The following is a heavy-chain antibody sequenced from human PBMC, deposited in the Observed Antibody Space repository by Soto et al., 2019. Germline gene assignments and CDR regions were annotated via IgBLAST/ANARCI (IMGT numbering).Heavy chain of an antibody. J-gene: IGHJ4*02. Sequence: APMKVSSQASGYTFIFFTMHLRRQAPGQRPEWMGWVNADNGDTRYSQKFQGRLTMTRDTSASTIYVELSSLTSEDTAVYFCARGPSSGSFDFWGQGTLVTVSS. CDR3: ARGPSSGSFDF. D-gene: IGHD6-19*01. CDR1: GYTFIFFT. CDR2: VNADNGDT. V-gene: IGHV1-3*01.